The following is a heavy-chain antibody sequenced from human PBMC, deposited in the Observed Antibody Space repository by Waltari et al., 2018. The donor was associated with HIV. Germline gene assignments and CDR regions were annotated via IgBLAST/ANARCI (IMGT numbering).Heavy chain of an antibody. J-gene: IGHJ1*01. CDR1: GFSFTKYG. Sequence: QVRLVQSGAEVKKPGASVKVSCKASGFSFTKYGFSWVRQAPGQGLEWMGWIRNDTGKTDSSENFQGRVTITRDTFTNTIYMELTTLKSDDSAIYYCVRDLSPMGKSGWYDSWGQGTVVTVSS. D-gene: IGHD6-19*01. V-gene: IGHV1-18*04. CDR2: IRNDTGKT. CDR3: VRDLSPMGKSGWYDS.